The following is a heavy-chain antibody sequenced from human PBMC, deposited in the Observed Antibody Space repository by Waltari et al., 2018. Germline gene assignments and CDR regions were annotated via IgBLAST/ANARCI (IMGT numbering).Heavy chain of an antibody. CDR2: IRSKANGGRP. D-gene: IGHD6-13*01. V-gene: IGHV3-49*04. J-gene: IGHJ4*02. CDR3: ALAAPGKGGYY. Sequence: EVQLVESGGGWVQPGHSLRLTCTASGFLFGDKARSWVLESPGKRLEWVVNIRSKANGGRPEYAASVKGRFSISRDDSKSLTHLQLDSLKTEDSAVYYCALAAPGKGGYYWGKGTLVTVSS. CDR1: GFLFGDKA.